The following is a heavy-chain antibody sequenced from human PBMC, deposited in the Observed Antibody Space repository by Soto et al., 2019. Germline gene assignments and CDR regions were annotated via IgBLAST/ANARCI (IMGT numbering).Heavy chain of an antibody. V-gene: IGHV3-30*18. CDR2: ISYDGSNK. CDR3: AKSGGRIVVVVAATVDY. D-gene: IGHD2-15*01. CDR1: GFTLSSYG. Sequence: GGSLRLSCAASGFTLSSYGMHWVRQAPGKGLEWVAVISYDGSNKYYADSVKGRFTISRDNSKNTLYLQMNSLRAEDTAVYYCAKSGGRIVVVVAATVDYWGQGTLVTVSS. J-gene: IGHJ4*02.